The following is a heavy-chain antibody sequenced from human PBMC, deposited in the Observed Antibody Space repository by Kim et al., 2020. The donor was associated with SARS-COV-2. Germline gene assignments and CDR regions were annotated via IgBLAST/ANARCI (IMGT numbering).Heavy chain of an antibody. D-gene: IGHD3-3*02. J-gene: IGHJ4*02. V-gene: IGHV4-34*01. Sequence: LRSGVTISVDTSKNQFSLKLSSVTAADTAVYYCARAHLWDRQRARPLDYWGQGTLVTVSS. CDR3: ARAHLWDRQRARPLDY.